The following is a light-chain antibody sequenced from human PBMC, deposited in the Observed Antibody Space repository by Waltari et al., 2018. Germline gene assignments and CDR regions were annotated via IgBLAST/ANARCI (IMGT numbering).Light chain of an antibody. V-gene: IGLV2-14*03. Sequence: QSALTQPASVSGSPGQSITISCAGTSSDVGGYDSVSWYQQHPGKAPKLMIYDVSNRPYGVSSRFSGSKSGNTASLTISGLQAEDEANYYCSSYTTSITLVFGGGTKLTVL. CDR3: SSYTTSITLV. J-gene: IGLJ2*01. CDR1: SSDVGGYDS. CDR2: DVS.